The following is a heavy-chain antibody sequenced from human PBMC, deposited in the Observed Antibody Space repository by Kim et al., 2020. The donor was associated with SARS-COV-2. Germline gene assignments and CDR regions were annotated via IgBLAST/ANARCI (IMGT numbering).Heavy chain of an antibody. Sequence: ASVKVSCKASGYTFTRHVNHWVRQAPGQRLEWMGWINAGNGNTRFSQKFQGRVTFTRDTSASTAYMELSSLRSEDTAVYFCARGDTVAYFYFDLWGRGTLVTVSS. D-gene: IGHD5-12*01. CDR1: GYTFTRHV. J-gene: IGHJ2*01. CDR3: ARGDTVAYFYFDL. V-gene: IGHV1-3*01. CDR2: INAGNGNT.